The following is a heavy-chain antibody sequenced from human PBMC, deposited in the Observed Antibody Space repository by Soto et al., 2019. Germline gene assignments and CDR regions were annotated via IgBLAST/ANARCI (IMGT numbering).Heavy chain of an antibody. Sequence: PSETLSLTCPDSSGSITSSSDYWGWIHQPPGKGLEWIGGIYYSGRSYYNPSLKSRVTMSVDTSKNQFSLTLNSVTAADAAVHYCARQRTTVVTQAYFDHWGQGTLVTVSS. CDR1: SGSITSSSDY. CDR3: ARQRTTVVTQAYFDH. V-gene: IGHV4-39*01. CDR2: IYYSGRS. J-gene: IGHJ4*02. D-gene: IGHD4-17*01.